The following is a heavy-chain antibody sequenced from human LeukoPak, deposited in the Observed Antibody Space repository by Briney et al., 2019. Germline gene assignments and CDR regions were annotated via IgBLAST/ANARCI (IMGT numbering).Heavy chain of an antibody. CDR2: ISSSSSTI. CDR1: GFTFSSYS. Sequence: GGSLRLSCAVSGFTFSSYSMNWVRQAPGKGLEWVSYISSSSSTIYYADSVKGRFTISRDNAKNSLYLQMNSLRDEDTAVYYCARDKRFLDWLLPYYYYYGMDVWGQGTTVTVSS. D-gene: IGHD3-3*01. J-gene: IGHJ6*02. V-gene: IGHV3-48*02. CDR3: ARDKRFLDWLLPYYYYYGMDV.